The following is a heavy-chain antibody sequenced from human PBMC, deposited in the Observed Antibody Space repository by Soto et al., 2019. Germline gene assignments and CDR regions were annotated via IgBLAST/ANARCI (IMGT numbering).Heavy chain of an antibody. CDR2: INPSGGST. CDR1: GYTFTSYY. Sequence: GASVKVSFKASGYTFTSYYMHWVRQAPGQGLEWMGIINPSGGSTSYAQKFQGRVTMTRDTSTSTVYMELSSLRSEDTAVYYCARRGSFRYSSSSGQYYGMDVWGQGTTVTVSS. V-gene: IGHV1-46*01. J-gene: IGHJ6*02. CDR3: ARRGSFRYSSSSGQYYGMDV. D-gene: IGHD6-6*01.